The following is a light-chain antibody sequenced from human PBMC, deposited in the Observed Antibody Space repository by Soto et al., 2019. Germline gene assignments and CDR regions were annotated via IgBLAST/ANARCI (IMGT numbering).Light chain of an antibody. CDR3: QHFDNSPT. CDR1: QSVSRSY. Sequence: PGGRATLSCRASQSVSRSYFAWYQQKPGQAPRLLIYGASARATGIPDRFSGTGSGTESTLTISRLEPEDFAVYFCQHFDNSPTFGGGTKVEIK. J-gene: IGKJ4*01. V-gene: IGKV3-20*01. CDR2: GAS.